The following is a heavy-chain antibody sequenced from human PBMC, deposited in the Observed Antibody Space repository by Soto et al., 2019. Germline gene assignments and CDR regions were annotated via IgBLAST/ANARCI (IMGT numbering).Heavy chain of an antibody. Sequence: EAQLLESGGGLVQPGGSLRLSCAASGFTFSRYAMSWVRQAPGKGLEWVSTVTGGGHTTYNADSVNGRFTISRDNSKNTLYPQMNNLRAEDTAIYYCASSSGDLDVYGMDIWGPGTMVTVSS. D-gene: IGHD3-10*01. CDR3: ASSSGDLDVYGMDI. CDR2: VTGGGHTT. V-gene: IGHV3-23*01. CDR1: GFTFSRYA. J-gene: IGHJ6*02.